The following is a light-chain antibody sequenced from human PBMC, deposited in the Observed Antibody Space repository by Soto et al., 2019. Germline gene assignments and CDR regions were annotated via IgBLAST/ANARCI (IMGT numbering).Light chain of an antibody. Sequence: DIQMTQSPSTLSASVGDRVTITCRASQSISSWLAWYQQKPGKAPKLLIYKASSLESGVPSRFSGSGSGTEFTLTISSLQPDEFATYYCQEYNTYQGTVGQGTKVDIK. CDR1: QSISSW. CDR3: QEYNTYQGT. J-gene: IGKJ1*01. CDR2: KAS. V-gene: IGKV1-5*03.